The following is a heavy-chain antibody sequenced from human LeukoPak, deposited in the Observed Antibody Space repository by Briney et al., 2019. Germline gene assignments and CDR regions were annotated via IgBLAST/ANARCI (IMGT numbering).Heavy chain of an antibody. CDR2: IYYSGST. CDR1: GDSISSSNYY. Sequence: SETLSLTCSVSGDSISSSNYYWGWIRQPPGKGLEWIGSIYYSGSTYYSPSLKSRVTISVDTSKNQFSLKLSSVTAADTAVYYCARDAASGYPTHYYFDYWGQGTLVTVSS. CDR3: ARDAASGYPTHYYFDY. J-gene: IGHJ4*02. D-gene: IGHD5-12*01. V-gene: IGHV4-39*02.